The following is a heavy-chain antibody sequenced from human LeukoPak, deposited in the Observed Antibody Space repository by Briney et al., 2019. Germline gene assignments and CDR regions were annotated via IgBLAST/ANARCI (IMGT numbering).Heavy chain of an antibody. CDR2: INHSGST. D-gene: IGHD3-3*01. Sequence: SETLSLTCAVYGGCFSGYHWSWLRQPPGKGLEWLGEINHSGSTNYNPSLKSRVTISVDTSKNQFSLKLSSVTAADTAVYYCARRDYDFWSARPPRSYMDVWGKGTTVTVSS. CDR1: GGCFSGYH. CDR3: ARRDYDFWSARPPRSYMDV. V-gene: IGHV4-34*01. J-gene: IGHJ6*03.